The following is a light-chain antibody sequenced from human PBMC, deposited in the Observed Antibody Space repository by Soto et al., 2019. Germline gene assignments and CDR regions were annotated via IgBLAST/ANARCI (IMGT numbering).Light chain of an antibody. CDR2: DAS. CDR1: QSVSSSH. J-gene: IGKJ5*01. Sequence: EVGVKQSPGTLSLSPGARAPLSCRARQSVSSSHLAWYQHNPGQAPRLLIYDASNRATGIPARFSGSGSGTDFTLTISSLEPEDFAVYYCQQRSNWPRSITFGQGTRLEIK. CDR3: QQRSNWPRSIT. V-gene: IGKV3-11*01.